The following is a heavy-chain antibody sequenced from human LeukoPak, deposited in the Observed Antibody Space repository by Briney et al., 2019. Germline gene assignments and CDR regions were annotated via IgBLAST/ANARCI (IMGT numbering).Heavy chain of an antibody. CDR2: ISYDGSNK. D-gene: IGHD3-3*01. Sequence: GGSLRLSCAASGFTFSSYAMHWVRQAPGKGLEWVAVISYDGSNKYYADSVKGRFTISRDNSKNTLYLQMNSLRAEDTAVYYCAKGTRFLPYGMDVWGQGTTVTVSS. V-gene: IGHV3-30-3*01. J-gene: IGHJ6*02. CDR3: AKGTRFLPYGMDV. CDR1: GFTFSSYA.